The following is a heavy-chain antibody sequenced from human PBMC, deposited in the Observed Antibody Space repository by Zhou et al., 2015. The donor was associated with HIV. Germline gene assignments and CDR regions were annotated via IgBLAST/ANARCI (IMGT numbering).Heavy chain of an antibody. V-gene: IGHV1-69*12. Sequence: QVQLVQSGAEVKKPGSSVKVSCKASGGTFTNYSLSWVRQAPGQGLEWMGAIVPIFRTSNYALKFQGRVTITADESTSTAYMELSSLRSEDTAVYYCARCPVESDWFDPWGQGTLVTVSS. CDR1: GGTFTNYS. CDR3: ARCPVESDWFDP. CDR2: IVPIFRTS. J-gene: IGHJ5*02.